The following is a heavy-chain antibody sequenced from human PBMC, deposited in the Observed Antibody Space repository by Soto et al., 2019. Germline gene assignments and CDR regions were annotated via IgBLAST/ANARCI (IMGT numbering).Heavy chain of an antibody. J-gene: IGHJ6*03. Sequence: QVQLVQSGAEVKKPGSSVKVSCKASGGTYSSCTISWVRQAPGQGLEWMGRIIPMLGIANYAQNLQGRVTITADESTSTAYMELSSLRSEDTAVYHCARDSGYSLRYYMDVWGKGTTVTVSS. CDR1: GGTYSSCT. CDR2: IIPMLGIA. D-gene: IGHD2-15*01. V-gene: IGHV1-69*02. CDR3: ARDSGYSLRYYMDV.